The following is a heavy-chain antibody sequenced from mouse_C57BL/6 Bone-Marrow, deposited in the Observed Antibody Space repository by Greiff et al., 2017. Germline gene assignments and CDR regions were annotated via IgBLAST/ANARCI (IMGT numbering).Heavy chain of an antibody. CDR2: IDPSDSYT. CDR3: ARGKLWYFDV. CDR1: GYTFTSYW. V-gene: IGHV1-69*01. J-gene: IGHJ1*03. Sequence: QVQLQQSGAELVMPGASVKLSCKASGYTFTSYWMHWVKQRPGQGLEWIGEIDPSDSYTNYNQKFKGKSTLTVDKSSSTAYMQLSSLTSEDSAVYYCARGKLWYFDVWGTGTTVTVSS.